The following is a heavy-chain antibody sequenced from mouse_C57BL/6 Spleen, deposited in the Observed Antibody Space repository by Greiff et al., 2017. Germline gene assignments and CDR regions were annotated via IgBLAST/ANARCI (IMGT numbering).Heavy chain of an antibody. D-gene: IGHD1-1*01. CDR1: GFSLTSYG. CDR2: IWSGGST. V-gene: IGHV2-2*01. J-gene: IGHJ1*03. Sequence: QVQLQQSGPGLVQPSQSLSITCTVSGFSLTSYGVHWVRQSPGKGLEWLGVIWSGGSTDYNAAFISRLSISKDNSKSQVFFKMNSLHADDTAIYYCARNAIYYYGSSYGYFDVWGTGTTVTVSS. CDR3: ARNAIYYYGSSYGYFDV.